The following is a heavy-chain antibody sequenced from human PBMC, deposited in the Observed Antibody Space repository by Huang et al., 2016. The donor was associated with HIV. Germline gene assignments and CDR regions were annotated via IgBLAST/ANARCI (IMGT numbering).Heavy chain of an antibody. D-gene: IGHD1-26*01. CDR3: ARRGTRFTFDD. J-gene: IGHJ4*02. CDR2: IFYTGCT. Sequence: QLHLPSGPGLVKPSETLSLTCNVSDGSLNSGKYYWGWIRQSPGKGRVWIGSIFYTGCTIYHPPIARRVPKSVDSPKGQTPVRVRSVPTTGAAVYFCARRGTRFTFDDWGQGPLVTVS. CDR1: DGSLNSGKYY. V-gene: IGHV4-39*01.